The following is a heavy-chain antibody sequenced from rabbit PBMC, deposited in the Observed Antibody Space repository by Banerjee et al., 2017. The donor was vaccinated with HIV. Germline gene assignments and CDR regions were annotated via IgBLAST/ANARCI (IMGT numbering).Heavy chain of an antibody. CDR1: GFSFSSNYY. Sequence: QSLEESGGDLVKPGASLTLTCTASGFSFSSNYYMCWVRQAPGKGLEWIGCIDTGSSGSTYYASWAKGRFTISKTSSTTVTLQMTSLTAADTATYFCAGTAGAISYFQLWGPGTLVTV. J-gene: IGHJ4*01. CDR3: AGTAGAISYFQL. CDR2: IDTGSSGST. V-gene: IGHV1S40*01. D-gene: IGHD4-2*01.